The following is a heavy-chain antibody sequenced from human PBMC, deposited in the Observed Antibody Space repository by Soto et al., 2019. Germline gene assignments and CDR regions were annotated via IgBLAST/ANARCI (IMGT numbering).Heavy chain of an antibody. CDR1: GFTFNTNA. Sequence: EVQLLESGGGLVQPGGSLRLSCLASGFTFNTNAMSWVRQAPGKGLEWVSAITNTGGSTFYADSVKGRFTISRDNSKDTLYLQMNSLRAEDTAVYYCARGTRDFWSGYYNGYWGQGTLVTVSS. CDR3: ARGTRDFWSGYYNGY. D-gene: IGHD3-3*01. CDR2: ITNTGGST. V-gene: IGHV3-23*01. J-gene: IGHJ4*02.